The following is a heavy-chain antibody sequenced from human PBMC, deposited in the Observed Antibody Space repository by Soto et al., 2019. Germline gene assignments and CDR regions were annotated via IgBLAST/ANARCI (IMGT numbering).Heavy chain of an antibody. CDR3: ARGGVTMIVSDAFDI. CDR1: GGTFSSYT. D-gene: IGHD3-22*01. J-gene: IGHJ3*02. CDR2: IIPILGIA. Sequence: SVKVSCKASGGTFSSYTISWVRQAPGQGLEWMGRIIPILGIANYAQKFQGRVTITADKSTSTAYMELSSLRSEDTAVYYCARGGVTMIVSDAFDIRGQGTMVTVSS. V-gene: IGHV1-69*02.